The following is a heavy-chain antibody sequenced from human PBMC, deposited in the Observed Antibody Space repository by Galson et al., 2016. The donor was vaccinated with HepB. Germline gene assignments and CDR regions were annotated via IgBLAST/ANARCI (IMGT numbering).Heavy chain of an antibody. CDR3: AKDKSGAVAGIGRLDH. Sequence: SLRLSCAASGFTFNIFAMHWVRQAPGKGLEWVAAVSYDGNNKYFADSVKGRFSISRDDSKNTLSLQMDNLRAEDTALYYCAKDKSGAVAGIGRLDHWGQGTTVTVSS. CDR1: GFTFNIFA. CDR2: VSYDGNNK. D-gene: IGHD6-13*01. V-gene: IGHV3-30*18. J-gene: IGHJ6*02.